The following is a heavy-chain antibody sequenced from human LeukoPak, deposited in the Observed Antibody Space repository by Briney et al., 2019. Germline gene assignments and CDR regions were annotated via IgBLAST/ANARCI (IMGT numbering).Heavy chain of an antibody. J-gene: IGHJ5*02. V-gene: IGHV4-61*02. D-gene: IGHD3-3*01. CDR1: GGSISSGSYY. CDR2: IYTSGST. CDR3: ARADARSRSWFDP. Sequence: PSQTLSLTCTVSGGSISSGSYYWSWIRQPAGKGLEWIGRIYTSGSTNYNPSLKSRVTISVDTSKNQFSLKLSSVTAADTAVYYCARADARSRSWFDPWGQGTLVTVSS.